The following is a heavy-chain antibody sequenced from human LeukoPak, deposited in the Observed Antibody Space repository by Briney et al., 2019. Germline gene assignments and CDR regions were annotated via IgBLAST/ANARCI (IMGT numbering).Heavy chain of an antibody. Sequence: PGRSLRLSCAAAGFTFDNYAMHWVRQAPGKGLEWVSRISWNTGNIDYADSVKGRFTISRDNAKNSLYLQMNSLRAEDTALYYCARGYYDSSGYNFDYWGQGTLVTVSS. V-gene: IGHV3-9*01. D-gene: IGHD3-22*01. CDR3: ARGYYDSSGYNFDY. CDR1: GFTFDNYA. CDR2: ISWNTGNI. J-gene: IGHJ4*02.